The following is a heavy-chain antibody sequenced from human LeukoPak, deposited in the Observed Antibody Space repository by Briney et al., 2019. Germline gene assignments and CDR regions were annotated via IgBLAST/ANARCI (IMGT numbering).Heavy chain of an antibody. J-gene: IGHJ6*03. CDR2: IIPIFGTA. Sequence: SVKVSCKASGGTFSSYAFKWVRRAPGQGLEWMGGIIPIFGTANYAQKFQGRVTITTDESTNTAYMELSSLKSEDTAVYYCAKSPPRQWLSDYYYLDVCGKGTTVIVSS. D-gene: IGHD6-19*01. V-gene: IGHV1-69*05. CDR3: AKSPPRQWLSDYYYLDV. CDR1: GGTFSSYA.